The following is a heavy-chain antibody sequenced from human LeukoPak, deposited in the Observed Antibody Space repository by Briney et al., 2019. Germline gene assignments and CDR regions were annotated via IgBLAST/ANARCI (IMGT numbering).Heavy chain of an antibody. CDR3: AKGEGYCGGDCYSRYFQH. CDR1: GFIFGGNG. CDR2: IRYDGSNK. Sequence: PGGSLRLSCAASGFIFGGNGMHWVRQAPGKGLEWVAFIRYDGSNKYHADFVKGRFTISRDNSKNTLYLQMNSLRAEDTAVYYCAKGEGYCGGDCYSRYFQHWGQGTLVHVFS. J-gene: IGHJ1*01. V-gene: IGHV3-30*02. D-gene: IGHD2-21*02.